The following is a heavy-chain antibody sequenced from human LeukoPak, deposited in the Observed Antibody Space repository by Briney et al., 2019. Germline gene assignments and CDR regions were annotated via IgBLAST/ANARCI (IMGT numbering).Heavy chain of an antibody. D-gene: IGHD5-12*01. V-gene: IGHV4-59*01. CDR3: ARGGVVTTTPRWYYFDY. J-gene: IGHJ4*02. Sequence: SETLSLTCTVSDGSISSYYWIWIRQPPGKGLEWIGYIYYSGSTIYSPSLQSRVTISVDMSKNQLSLKLNSVTAADTAVYYCARGGVVTTTPRWYYFDYWGQGILVTVSS. CDR2: IYYSGST. CDR1: DGSISSYY.